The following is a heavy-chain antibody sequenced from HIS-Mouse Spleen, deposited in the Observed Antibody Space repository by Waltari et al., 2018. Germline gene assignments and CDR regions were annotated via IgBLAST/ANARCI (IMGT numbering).Heavy chain of an antibody. Sequence: EVQLVESGGGLVQPGRSLRLSCAASGFTFDDYAMHWVRQAAGKCLEWVSGISWISGGIGYADSVKGRFTISRDNAKNSLYLQMNSLRAEDTALYYCAKEGRGYSYGYEGFDYWGQGTLVTVSS. D-gene: IGHD5-18*01. J-gene: IGHJ4*02. CDR1: GFTFDDYA. CDR2: ISWISGGI. CDR3: AKEGRGYSYGYEGFDY. V-gene: IGHV3-9*01.